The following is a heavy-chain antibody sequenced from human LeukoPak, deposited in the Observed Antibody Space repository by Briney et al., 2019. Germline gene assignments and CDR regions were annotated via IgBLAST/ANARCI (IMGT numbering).Heavy chain of an antibody. CDR1: GGTYSSYG. V-gene: IGHV1-69*13. CDR2: IIPIFGTA. Sequence: ASVKVSCKASGGTYSSYGISWVRQAPGQGLEWMGGIIPIFGTANYAQKFQGRVTITADESTSTAYMELSSLRSEDTAVYYCAREHSSSWDYYFDYWGQGALSPSPQ. CDR3: AREHSSSWDYYFDY. J-gene: IGHJ4*02. D-gene: IGHD6-13*01.